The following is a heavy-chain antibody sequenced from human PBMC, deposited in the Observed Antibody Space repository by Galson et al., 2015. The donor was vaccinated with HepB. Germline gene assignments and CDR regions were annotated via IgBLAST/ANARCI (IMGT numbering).Heavy chain of an antibody. Sequence: SLRLSCAASGFTFDDHAMHWVRQAPGKGLEWVSGISWNSGSVDYAESVKGRFTISRDNAKSSLYLQMNSLRNEDTALYYCAKANVGAIRTTHYYYYYMDVWSKGTTVTVSS. CDR3: AKANVGAIRTTHYYYYYMDV. V-gene: IGHV3-9*01. J-gene: IGHJ6*03. D-gene: IGHD2-2*02. CDR2: ISWNSGSV. CDR1: GFTFDDHA.